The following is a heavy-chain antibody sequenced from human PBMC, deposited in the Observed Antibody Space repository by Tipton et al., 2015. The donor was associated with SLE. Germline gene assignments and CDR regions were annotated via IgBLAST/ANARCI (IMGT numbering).Heavy chain of an antibody. J-gene: IGHJ4*02. V-gene: IGHV3-11*01. CDR3: ASDDSSGYYYSG. CDR2: ISSSGSTI. CDR1: GFTFSDYY. D-gene: IGHD3-22*01. Sequence: SLRLSCAASGFTFSDYYMSWIRQAPGKGLEWVSYISSSGSTIYYADSVKGRFTISRDNAKNSLYLQMNSLRAEDTAVYYRASDDSSGYYYSGWGQGTLVTVSS.